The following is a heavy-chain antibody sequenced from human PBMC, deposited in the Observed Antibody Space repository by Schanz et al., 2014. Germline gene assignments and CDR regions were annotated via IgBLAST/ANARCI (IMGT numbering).Heavy chain of an antibody. D-gene: IGHD6-19*01. CDR1: GFTFSSYG. CDR3: AIIGVMVAVAGTRADY. V-gene: IGHV3-7*01. J-gene: IGHJ4*02. CDR2: IKQDGSEK. Sequence: EVQLLESGGGLVQPGGSLRLSCAASGFTFSSYGMYWVRQAPGKGLEWVANIKQDGSEKYYVDAVKGRFSISRDNAKNSLFLQMNRLRAEDTALYYCAIIGVMVAVAGTRADYWGQGTLVTVSA.